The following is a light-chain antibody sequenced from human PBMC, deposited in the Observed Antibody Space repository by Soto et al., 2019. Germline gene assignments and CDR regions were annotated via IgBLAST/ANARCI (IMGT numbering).Light chain of an antibody. J-gene: IGLJ2*01. Sequence: QSVLTQPASVSGSPGQSITISCTGTSSDVGAYNYVSWYQQHPGKAPKLMIYDVTNRPSGVSNRFSGSKSGNTASLTISGLQAEDEADYYCSSYISTSSVAFGGGTKLTVL. V-gene: IGLV2-14*01. CDR3: SSYISTSSVA. CDR2: DVT. CDR1: SSDVGAYNY.